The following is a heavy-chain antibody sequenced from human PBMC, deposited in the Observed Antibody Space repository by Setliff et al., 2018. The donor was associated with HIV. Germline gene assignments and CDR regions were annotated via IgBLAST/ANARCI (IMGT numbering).Heavy chain of an antibody. CDR2: ISVKNGNT. CDR3: ARIVALNGYPSDY. CDR1: GYTFNNYA. D-gene: IGHD2-8*01. V-gene: IGHV1-18*04. Sequence: ASVKVSCKASGYTFNNYAMNWVRQAPGQGLEWMGWISVKNGNTNYAQKFQGRVTMTTDTSTSTAYMELRSLGSDDTAVYYCARIVALNGYPSDYWGQGTLVTVSS. J-gene: IGHJ4*02.